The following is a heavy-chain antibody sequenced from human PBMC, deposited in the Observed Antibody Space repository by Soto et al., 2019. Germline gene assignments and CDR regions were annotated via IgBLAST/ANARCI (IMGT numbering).Heavy chain of an antibody. Sequence: GGSLRLSCAASGFTFTEYCMSWVRQAPGKGLEWVANIKEDGSETYYVDSVKGRFTISRDNAKKSLYLQMSGLTAEDTAVYYCARDYGVYYWGQGALVTVSS. D-gene: IGHD4-17*01. CDR1: GFTFTEYC. V-gene: IGHV3-7*01. CDR3: ARDYGVYY. CDR2: IKEDGSET. J-gene: IGHJ4*02.